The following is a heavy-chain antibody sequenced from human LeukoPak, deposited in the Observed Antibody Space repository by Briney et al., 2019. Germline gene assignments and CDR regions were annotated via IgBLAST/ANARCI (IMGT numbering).Heavy chain of an antibody. CDR3: ARHGGTGNWNYGSALRY. Sequence: SETLSLTCAVYGGSFSGYYWSWIRQPPGKGLEWIGEINHSGSTNYNPSLKSRVTISVDTSKNQFSLKLSSVTAADTAVYYCARHGGTGNWNYGSALRYWGQGTLVTVSS. V-gene: IGHV4-34*01. D-gene: IGHD1-7*01. J-gene: IGHJ4*02. CDR1: GGSFSGYY. CDR2: INHSGST.